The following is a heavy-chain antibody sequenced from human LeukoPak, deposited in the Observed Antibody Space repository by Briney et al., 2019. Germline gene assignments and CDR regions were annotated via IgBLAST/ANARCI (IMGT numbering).Heavy chain of an antibody. V-gene: IGHV3-74*01. J-gene: IGHJ1*01. CDR1: GFAFSSYW. Sequence: GGSLRLSCAASGFAFSSYWMHWVRQAPGKGLVWVSRINSDGSSTSYADSVKGRFTISRDNAKNTLYLQMNSLRAEDTAVYYCARDYGDYAEYFQHWGQGTLVTVSS. D-gene: IGHD4-17*01. CDR2: INSDGSST. CDR3: ARDYGDYAEYFQH.